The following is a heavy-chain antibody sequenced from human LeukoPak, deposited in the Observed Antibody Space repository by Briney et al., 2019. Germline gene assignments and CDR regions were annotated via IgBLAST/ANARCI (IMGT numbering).Heavy chain of an antibody. V-gene: IGHV1-18*01. CDR1: GYTFTSYG. J-gene: IGHJ1*01. CDR2: ISTYNGNT. CDR3: ARDFPTNRQWLVLGISEYFQH. Sequence: ASVKVSCKASGYTFTSYGVTWVRQAPGQGLEWMGWISTYNGNTDYAQMLQGRVTMTTDTSTSTAYMELRSLRSDDTAVYYCARDFPTNRQWLVLGISEYFQHWGQGTLVTVSS. D-gene: IGHD6-19*01.